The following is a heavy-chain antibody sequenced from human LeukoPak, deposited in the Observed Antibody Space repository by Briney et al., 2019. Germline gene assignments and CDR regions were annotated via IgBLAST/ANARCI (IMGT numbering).Heavy chain of an antibody. J-gene: IGHJ4*02. Sequence: GGSLRLSCAASGFIFSSYAMSWVRQAPGKGLEWVSAISGSGGSTYYADSVKGRFTISRDNSKNTLYLQMNSLRAEDTAVYYCAKDRGAVAGKPLEAFDYWGQGTLVTVSS. D-gene: IGHD6-19*01. CDR3: AKDRGAVAGKPLEAFDY. CDR2: ISGSGGST. V-gene: IGHV3-23*01. CDR1: GFIFSSYA.